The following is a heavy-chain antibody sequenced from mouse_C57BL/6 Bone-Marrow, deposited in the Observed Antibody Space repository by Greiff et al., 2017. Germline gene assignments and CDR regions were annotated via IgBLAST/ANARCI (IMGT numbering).Heavy chain of an antibody. CDR2: IDPSDSYT. Sequence: QVQLQQPGAELVMPGASVKLSCKASGYTFTSYWMHWVKQRPGQGLEWIGDIDPSDSYTNYNQKFKGKSTLTVDKSSSTAYMQLSSLTSEDSAVYYCARGTPYDYDNYWGQGTTLTVSS. V-gene: IGHV1-69*01. CDR1: GYTFTSYW. D-gene: IGHD2-4*01. J-gene: IGHJ2*01. CDR3: ARGTPYDYDNY.